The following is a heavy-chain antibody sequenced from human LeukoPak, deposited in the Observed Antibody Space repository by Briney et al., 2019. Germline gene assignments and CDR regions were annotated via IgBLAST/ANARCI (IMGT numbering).Heavy chain of an antibody. D-gene: IGHD2-2*01. J-gene: IGHJ4*02. V-gene: IGHV1-18*01. CDR1: GYTFTSYG. CDR2: ISAYNGNT. CDR3: ARLYCSSTSCYGGSDY. Sequence: ASVKVSCKASGYTFTSYGISWVRQAPGQGLEWMGWISAYNGNTNCAQKLQGRVTMTTDTSTRTAYMELRSLRSDDTAVYYCARLYCSSTSCYGGSDYWGQGTLVTVSS.